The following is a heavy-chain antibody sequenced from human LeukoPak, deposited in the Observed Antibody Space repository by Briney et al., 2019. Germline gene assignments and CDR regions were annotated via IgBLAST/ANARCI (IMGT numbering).Heavy chain of an antibody. CDR3: ARVKASYYYDEYYFDY. D-gene: IGHD3-22*01. J-gene: IGHJ4*02. CDR1: GGTFSSYA. Sequence: ASVKVSCKASGGTFSSYAISWVRQAPGQGLEWMGRIIPILGIANYAQKFQGRVTITADKSTSTAYMELSNLRSEDTAVYYCARVKASYYYDEYYFDYWGQGTLVTVSS. CDR2: IIPILGIA. V-gene: IGHV1-69*04.